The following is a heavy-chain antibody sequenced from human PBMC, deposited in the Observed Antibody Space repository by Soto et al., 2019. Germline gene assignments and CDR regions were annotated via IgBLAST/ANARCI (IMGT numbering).Heavy chain of an antibody. J-gene: IGHJ5*02. CDR3: AREFYYDSSGYSNWFDP. Sequence: ASVKVSCKNSGYSFTVYYIHCVLQSPGLWLEWMGWINPNSGATNYAQKFQGRVTMTGDTSISTAYMELKRLRSDDTAVYYCAREFYYDSSGYSNWFDPWGQGTLVTVSS. CDR1: GYSFTVYY. V-gene: IGHV1-2*02. D-gene: IGHD3-22*01. CDR2: INPNSGAT.